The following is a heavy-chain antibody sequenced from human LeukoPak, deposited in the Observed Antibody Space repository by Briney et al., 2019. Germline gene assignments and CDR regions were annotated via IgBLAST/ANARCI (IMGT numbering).Heavy chain of an antibody. V-gene: IGHV3-11*04. J-gene: IGHJ4*02. CDR2: ISSSGSTI. CDR3: TRDRGNPSGWYGGYY. D-gene: IGHD6-19*01. Sequence: PGGSLRLSCAASGFTFSSYWRSWIRQAPGKGLEWVSYISSSGSTIYYADSVKGRFTISRDNAKNTLYLQMNSLRAEDTAVYYCTRDRGNPSGWYGGYYWGQGTLVTVSS. CDR1: GFTFSSYW.